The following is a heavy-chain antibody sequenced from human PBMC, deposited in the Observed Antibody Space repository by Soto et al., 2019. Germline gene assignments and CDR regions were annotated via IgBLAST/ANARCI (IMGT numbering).Heavy chain of an antibody. Sequence: QVQLVQSGAEVKKPGSSVKVSCKASGGTFSSYAISWARQAPGQGLEWMGGIIPIFGTANHAQKFQGRVTIIADESTSTVYMELSSLRSEDTAMYYCARGWGYDSNDYYYAYWGQGTLVIVSS. D-gene: IGHD3-22*01. CDR1: GGTFSSYA. CDR2: IIPIFGTA. CDR3: ARGWGYDSNDYYYAY. J-gene: IGHJ4*02. V-gene: IGHV1-69*01.